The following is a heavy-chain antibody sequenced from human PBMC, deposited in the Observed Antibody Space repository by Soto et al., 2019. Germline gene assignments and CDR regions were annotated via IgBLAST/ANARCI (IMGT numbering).Heavy chain of an antibody. D-gene: IGHD6-13*01. CDR1: GFSLSTSGVG. V-gene: IGHV2-5*02. Sequence: QITLKESGPTLVKPTQTLTLTCTFSGFSLSTSGVGVGWIRQPPGKALEWLALIYWDDDKRYSPSLKSRLTITKDTSKNHVVLTMTNMDPVDTATYYGAHISSSWYMDYFDYWGQGTLVTVSS. J-gene: IGHJ4*02. CDR2: IYWDDDK. CDR3: AHISSSWYMDYFDY.